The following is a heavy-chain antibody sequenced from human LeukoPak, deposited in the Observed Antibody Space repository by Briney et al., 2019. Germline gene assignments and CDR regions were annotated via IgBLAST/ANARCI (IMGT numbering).Heavy chain of an antibody. CDR3: ARSGWSYNWFDP. D-gene: IGHD6-19*01. Sequence: PGGPLRLSCAASGFTVSSNYMSWVRQAPGKGLEWVSVVYSGGSTYYADSVKGRFTISRDNSRNTLYLQMSSLRAEDTAVYYCARSGWSYNWFDPWGQGTLVTVSS. J-gene: IGHJ5*02. V-gene: IGHV3-53*01. CDR2: VYSGGST. CDR1: GFTVSSNY.